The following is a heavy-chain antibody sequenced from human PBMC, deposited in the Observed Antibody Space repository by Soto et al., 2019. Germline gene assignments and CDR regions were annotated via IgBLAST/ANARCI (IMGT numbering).Heavy chain of an antibody. D-gene: IGHD3-22*01. CDR1: GDSIRSGNHY. J-gene: IGHJ6*02. CDR3: ARGGVYYDSSGYYLNRYYYYGMDV. V-gene: IGHV4-39*07. CDR2: INHSGST. Sequence: PSETLSLTCTVSGDSIRSGNHYWSWIRQPPGKGLEWIGEINHSGSTNYNPSLKSRVTISVDTSKNQFSLKLSSVTAADTAVYYCARGGVYYDSSGYYLNRYYYYGMDVWGQGTTVTVSS.